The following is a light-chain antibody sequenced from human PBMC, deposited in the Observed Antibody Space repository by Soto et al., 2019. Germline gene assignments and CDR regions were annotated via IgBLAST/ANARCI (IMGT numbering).Light chain of an antibody. J-gene: IGKJ1*01. V-gene: IGKV3-20*01. CDR3: QQYGRSGT. CDR1: QSVSNNY. Sequence: IVLTQSPATLAMSPGERATLSCRARQSVSNNYLAWYQQPPGQAPRLLIYGASNSATGIPDRFSGSGSGTDFTLTISRLEPEDFAVYYCQQYGRSGTFGQGTKVDIK. CDR2: GAS.